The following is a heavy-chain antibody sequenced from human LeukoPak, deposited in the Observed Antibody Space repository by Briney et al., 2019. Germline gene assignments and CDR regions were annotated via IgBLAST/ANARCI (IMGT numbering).Heavy chain of an antibody. J-gene: IGHJ4*02. D-gene: IGHD2-8*01. CDR2: LSRGGGST. Sequence: GGSLRLSCTGSGFPFNMFGIHWVRQAPGQGLDWVSGLSRGGGSTNYADSVEGRFTISRDYSKNMVFLQMNSLRPEDTAVYYCAKEQRIRHCSEGVCMEGYYFDYWGQGSLVTVSS. CDR3: AKEQRIRHCSEGVCMEGYYFDY. V-gene: IGHV3-23*01. CDR1: GFPFNMFG.